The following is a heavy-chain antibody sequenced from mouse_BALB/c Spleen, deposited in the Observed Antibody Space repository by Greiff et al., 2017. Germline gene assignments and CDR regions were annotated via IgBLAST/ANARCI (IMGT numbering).Heavy chain of an antibody. CDR2: VNPYNGGT. Sequence: EVQGVESGPELVKPGASVKMSCKASGYTFTDYYMDWVKQSHGESFEWIGRVNPYNGGTSYNQKFKGKATLTVDKSSSTAYMELNSLTSEDSAVYYCARGKWSAYWGQGTLVTVSA. CDR1: GYTFTDYY. J-gene: IGHJ3*01. V-gene: IGHV1-19*01. CDR3: ARGKWSAY.